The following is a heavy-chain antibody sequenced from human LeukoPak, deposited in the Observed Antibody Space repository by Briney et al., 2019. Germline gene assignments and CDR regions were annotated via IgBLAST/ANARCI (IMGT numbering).Heavy chain of an antibody. Sequence: ASVKVSCKASGYTFTSYGISWVRQAPGQGLEWMGWISPYNGNTNYAQKLQGRVTMTTDTSTSTAYMGLRSLRSDDTAVYYCARSYSSGWFYYYYYMDVWGKGTTVTVSS. CDR1: GYTFTSYG. CDR3: ARSYSSGWFYYYYYMDV. D-gene: IGHD6-19*01. J-gene: IGHJ6*03. V-gene: IGHV1-18*01. CDR2: ISPYNGNT.